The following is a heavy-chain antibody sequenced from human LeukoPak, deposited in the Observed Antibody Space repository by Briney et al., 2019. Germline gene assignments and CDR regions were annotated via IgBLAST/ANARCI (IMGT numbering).Heavy chain of an antibody. D-gene: IGHD3-9*01. CDR3: ARATYYDILTGLNY. Sequence: GASMKVPCKASGYTFTTYPINWVRQAPGQGLEWMGWISNYNGDTTYAQKFQGRVTMTTDTSTNTAYMELRSLTSDDTAIYYCARATYYDILTGLNYWGQGTLVTVSP. CDR2: ISNYNGDT. V-gene: IGHV1-18*01. J-gene: IGHJ4*02. CDR1: GYTFTTYP.